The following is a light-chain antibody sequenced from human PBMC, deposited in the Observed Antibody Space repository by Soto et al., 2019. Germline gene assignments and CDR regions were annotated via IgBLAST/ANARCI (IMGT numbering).Light chain of an antibody. CDR3: QQSYSSPRT. J-gene: IGKJ4*01. CDR1: QSISSY. V-gene: IGKV1-39*01. CDR2: AAS. Sequence: DIQMTQSPSSLSASVGDRVTITCRASQSISSYLNWYQQKPGKAPKLLIYAASSLQSGVPSRFSGGGSGTDFILTIGSLQPEDFATYYCQQSYSSPRTFGGGTKVEIK.